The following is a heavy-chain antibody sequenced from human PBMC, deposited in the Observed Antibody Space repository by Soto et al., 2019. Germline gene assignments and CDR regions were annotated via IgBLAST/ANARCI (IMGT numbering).Heavy chain of an antibody. CDR3: AHRLAMRDAFDV. CDR2: FFWGYDK. CDR1: GFSLTTSGRG. J-gene: IGHJ3*01. V-gene: IGHV2-5*02. Sequence: QITLKESGPTLVKPTQTLTLTCTFSGFSLTTSGRGVGWIRQPPGKALEWLALFFWGYDKRYSPSLKTRLTISKDTSKNQVVLTMTNMGPEGTATYSCAHRLAMRDAFDVWGQGTVVTVSS.